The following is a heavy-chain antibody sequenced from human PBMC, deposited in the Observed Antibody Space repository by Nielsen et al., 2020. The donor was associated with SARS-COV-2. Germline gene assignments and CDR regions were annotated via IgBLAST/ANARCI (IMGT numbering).Heavy chain of an antibody. CDR3: ARGRIAARPGDAFDI. D-gene: IGHD6-6*01. CDR2: IYYSGST. CDR1: GGSISSGGYY. V-gene: IGHV4-61*08. J-gene: IGHJ3*02. Sequence: SETLSLTCTVSGGSISSGGYYWSWIRQPPGKGLEWIGYIYYSGSTNYNPSLKSRVTISVDTSKNQFSLKLSSVTAADTAVYYCARGRIAARPGDAFDIWGQGAMVTVSS.